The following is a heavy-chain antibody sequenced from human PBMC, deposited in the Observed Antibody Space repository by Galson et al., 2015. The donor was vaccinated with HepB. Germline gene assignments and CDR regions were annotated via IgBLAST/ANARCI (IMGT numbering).Heavy chain of an antibody. CDR3: ARDSQYNYDILTGRRQQLDY. Sequence: SLRLSCAASGFTFRSYAMHWVRQAPGKGLEWVSVISYDGSNRYYADSVKGRVTISRDNSEDTLYLQMNSLRTEDTAIYFCARDSQYNYDILTGRRQQLDYWGQGTLVTVSS. D-gene: IGHD3-9*01. CDR2: ISYDGSNR. CDR1: GFTFRSYA. V-gene: IGHV3-30*04. J-gene: IGHJ4*02.